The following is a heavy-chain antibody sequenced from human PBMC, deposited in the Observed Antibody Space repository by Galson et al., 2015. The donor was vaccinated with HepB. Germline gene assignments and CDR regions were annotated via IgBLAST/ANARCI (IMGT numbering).Heavy chain of an antibody. CDR1: GDSVSSNSGA. V-gene: IGHV6-1*01. CDR2: TYYRSNWYT. Sequence: CAISGDSVSSNSGAWNWIRQSPSRGLEWLGRTYYRSNWYTEYAVSVKSRIIINADTSKNHFSLHVNSVTPEDTAVYYCARARPMIFGIVLQFDSWGQGILVTVSS. D-gene: IGHD3/OR15-3a*01. CDR3: ARARPMIFGIVLQFDS. J-gene: IGHJ5*01.